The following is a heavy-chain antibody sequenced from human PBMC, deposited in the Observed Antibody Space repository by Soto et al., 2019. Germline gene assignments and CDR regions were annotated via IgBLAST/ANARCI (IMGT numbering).Heavy chain of an antibody. Sequence: PGVSLRLSCSASGFTFSSYAMSWVRQAPGKGLEWVSAITGSGGSTYYADSVRGRFTISRDNSKNTLYLQMISLGDEDTAVYYCEKAMTGTMGRAIDSWGQGNPVTVSS. CDR2: ITGSGGST. V-gene: IGHV3-23*01. J-gene: IGHJ4*02. CDR3: EKAMTGTMGRAIDS. CDR1: GFTFSSYA. D-gene: IGHD1-7*01.